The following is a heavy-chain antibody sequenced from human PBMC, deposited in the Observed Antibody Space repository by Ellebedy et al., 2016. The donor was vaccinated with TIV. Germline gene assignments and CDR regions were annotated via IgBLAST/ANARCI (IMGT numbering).Heavy chain of an antibody. J-gene: IGHJ4*02. CDR2: ISSSSNYM. Sequence: ESLKISCVGSGFTFSSYSMNWVRQAPGKGLEWVSSISSSSNYMPYADSVKGRFTISRDNAKNSLYLQMNSLRAEDTAVYYCARDGGWDNLGYFDYWGQGTLVTVSS. CDR1: GFTFSSYS. D-gene: IGHD6-19*01. V-gene: IGHV3-21*01. CDR3: ARDGGWDNLGYFDY.